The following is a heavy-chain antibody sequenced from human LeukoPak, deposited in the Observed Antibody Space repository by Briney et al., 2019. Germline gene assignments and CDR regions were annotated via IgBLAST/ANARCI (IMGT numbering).Heavy chain of an antibody. CDR3: ARDLEDTAMFDY. V-gene: IGHV3-21*01. J-gene: IGHJ4*02. D-gene: IGHD5-18*01. CDR1: GFTFSSYS. Sequence: GGSLRLSCAASGFTFSSYSMNWVRQAPGKGLEWVSSISSSSSYIYYADSVKGRFTISRDNAKNSLYLQMNSLRAEDTAVYYCARDLEDTAMFDYWGQGTLVTVSS. CDR2: ISSSSSYI.